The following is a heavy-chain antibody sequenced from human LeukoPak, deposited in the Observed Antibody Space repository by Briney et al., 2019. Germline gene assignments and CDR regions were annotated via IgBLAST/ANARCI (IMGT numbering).Heavy chain of an antibody. CDR3: ARRSSYTFFDY. J-gene: IGHJ4*02. V-gene: IGHV4-34*01. CDR1: GGSFSGYY. CDR2: INHSGST. D-gene: IGHD6-19*01. Sequence: SETLSLTCAVYGGSFSGYYWSWIRQPPGKGLEWIGEINHSGSTNYNPSLKSRLTISVDTSKNQFSLKLNSVTAADTAVYYCARRSSYTFFDYWGQGTLVTVSS.